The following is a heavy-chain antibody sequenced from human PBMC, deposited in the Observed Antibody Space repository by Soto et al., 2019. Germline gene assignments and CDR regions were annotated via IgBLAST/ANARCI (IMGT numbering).Heavy chain of an antibody. CDR2: INHSGST. J-gene: IGHJ6*02. Sequence: PSETLSLTCAVYGGSFSGYYWSWIRQPPGKGMEWIGEINHSGSTNYNPSLKSRVTISLDTSKNQFSLKLSSVTAADTAVYYCAVADCGSTSCYRGPGGGTPGDYYYYGMDVWGQGTTVTVSS. CDR1: GGSFSGYY. V-gene: IGHV4-34*01. D-gene: IGHD2-2*01. CDR3: AVADCGSTSCYRGPGGGTPGDYYYYGMDV.